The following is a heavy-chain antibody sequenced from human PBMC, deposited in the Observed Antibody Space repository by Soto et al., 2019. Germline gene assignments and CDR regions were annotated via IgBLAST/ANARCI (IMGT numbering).Heavy chain of an antibody. J-gene: IGHJ4*01. V-gene: IGHV4-30-2*06. CDR2: IYPSGTS. Sequence: SETLSLTCAVSGDSISGGGFSWNWIRQSPGKGLEWIGYIYPSGTSYYNPSLKSRVTISVDKSQNQFSLRLSSMTAADTAVYYCARGHYFGSGSTVWSHGTLVPVCS. D-gene: IGHD3-10*01. CDR1: GDSISGGGFS. CDR3: ARGHYFGSGSTV.